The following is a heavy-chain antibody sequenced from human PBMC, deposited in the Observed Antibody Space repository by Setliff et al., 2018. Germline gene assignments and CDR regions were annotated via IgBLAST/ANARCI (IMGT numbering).Heavy chain of an antibody. CDR3: ARHALSFDSAWDV. CDR2: IHNNGRI. V-gene: IGHV4-59*08. J-gene: IGHJ6*04. D-gene: IGHD3-9*01. CDR1: GASITSYH. Sequence: ASETLSLTCSVSGASITSYHWSWIRQPPGKGLEWIAYIHNNGRIKYNPALKSRVTISLDTSKNQFSLNLNSATAADTAVYYCARHALSFDSAWDVWGKGTTVTVSS.